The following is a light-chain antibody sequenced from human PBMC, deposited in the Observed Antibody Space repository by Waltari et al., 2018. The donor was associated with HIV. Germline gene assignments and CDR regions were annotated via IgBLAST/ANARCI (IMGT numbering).Light chain of an antibody. J-gene: IGLJ7*01. CDR3: TSYTSISPLAI. V-gene: IGLV2-14*01. CDR2: GVT. Sequence: QSALPHPASVSGSPGQSLPIPCNGPRSDLGGYDFFSWYQQYPGKAPKLIIFGVTNRTSGVSTRFSGSKSGNMASLTISGLQAEDEADYYCTSYTSISPLAIFGGGTQVTVL. CDR1: RSDLGGYDF.